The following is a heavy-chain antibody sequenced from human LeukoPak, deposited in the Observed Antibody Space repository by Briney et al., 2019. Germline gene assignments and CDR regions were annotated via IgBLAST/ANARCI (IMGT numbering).Heavy chain of an antibody. J-gene: IGHJ4*02. Sequence: GGSLRLSCAASGFTFSSYAMHWVRQAPGKGLEWVAVISYDGSNKYYADSVKGRFTISRDNSKNTLYLQMNSLRAEDTAVYHCARGGPDSGSLYFDYWGQGTLVTVSS. CDR1: GFTFSSYA. CDR3: ARGGPDSGSLYFDY. CDR2: ISYDGSNK. V-gene: IGHV3-30-3*01. D-gene: IGHD1-26*01.